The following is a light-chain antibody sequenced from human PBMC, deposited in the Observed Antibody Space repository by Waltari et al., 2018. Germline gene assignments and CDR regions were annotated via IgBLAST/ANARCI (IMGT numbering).Light chain of an antibody. V-gene: IGLV3-25*03. CDR3: QSADSSGTYVV. J-gene: IGLJ2*01. CDR2: KDS. CDR1: ALPKQS. Sequence: SYELPQPPSVSVSPGQTARITCSGDALPKQSAYWYQQKPGQAPGLVIYKDSERPSGIPERFSGSSSGTTVTLTISGVQAEDEADYYCQSADSSGTYVVFGGGTKLTVL.